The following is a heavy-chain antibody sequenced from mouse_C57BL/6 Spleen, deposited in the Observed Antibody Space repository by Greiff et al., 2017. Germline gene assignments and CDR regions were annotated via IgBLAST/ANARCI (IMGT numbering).Heavy chain of an antibody. CDR3: ARSGDYGSSYYYFDY. J-gene: IGHJ2*01. V-gene: IGHV14-2*01. Sequence: EVQLQQSGAELVKPGASVKLSCTASGFNIKDYYMPWVKQRTEQGLEWIGRIDPDGGETKYAPKFQGKATITADTSSNTAYLQLSSLTSEDTAVYYCARSGDYGSSYYYFDYWGQGTTLTVSS. CDR1: GFNIKDYY. D-gene: IGHD1-1*01. CDR2: IDPDGGET.